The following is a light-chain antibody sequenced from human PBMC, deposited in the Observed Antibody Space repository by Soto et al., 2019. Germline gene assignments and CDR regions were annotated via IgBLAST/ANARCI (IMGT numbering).Light chain of an antibody. V-gene: IGKV1-17*01. Sequence: DIQMTQSPSSLSASVGDRVTITCRASQGIRNALGWYQQKPGKAPKRLIYTASSLQSGVPSRFSGSGSGTDFTLTISSLEPEDFAVYYCQQRSNWPQTFGQGTKVDIK. CDR1: QGIRNA. J-gene: IGKJ1*01. CDR3: QQRSNWPQT. CDR2: TAS.